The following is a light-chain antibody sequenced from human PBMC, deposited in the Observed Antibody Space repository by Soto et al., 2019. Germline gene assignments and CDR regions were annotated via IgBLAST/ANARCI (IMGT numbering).Light chain of an antibody. V-gene: IGKV1-5*03. Sequence: DTHMTQSPGTLSGSVGDRVTITCRASQTISNWLAWYQQKPGKAPKLLIYKASTLKSGVPSRFSGSGSGTEFTLTISSLQPDDFATYYCQQYNSYSEAFGQGTKVDI. J-gene: IGKJ1*01. CDR3: QQYNSYSEA. CDR2: KAS. CDR1: QTISNW.